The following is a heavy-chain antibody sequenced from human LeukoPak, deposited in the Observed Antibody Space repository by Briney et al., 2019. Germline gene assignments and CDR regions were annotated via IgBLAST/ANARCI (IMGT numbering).Heavy chain of an antibody. J-gene: IGHJ4*02. D-gene: IGHD6-19*01. CDR2: ISYDGFNK. Sequence: PGGSLRLSCAASRFTFNSYAMHWVRQTPGKGLEWVAVISYDGFNKYYADSVKGRFTISRDNSKNTLYLDMNSLRAEDSAMYHCARDFGGEGAVANYWGQGTLVTVSS. V-gene: IGHV3-30*04. CDR1: RFTFNSYA. CDR3: ARDFGGEGAVANY.